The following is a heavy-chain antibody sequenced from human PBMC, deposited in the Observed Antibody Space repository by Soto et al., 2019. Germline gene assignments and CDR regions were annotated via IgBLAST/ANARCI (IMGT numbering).Heavy chain of an antibody. CDR1: GGSFSGYY. Sequence: SETLSLTCAVYGGSFSGYYWSWIRQPPGKGLEWIGEINHSGSTNYNPSLKSRVTISVDTSKNQFSLKLSSVTAADTAVYYCASHFTHDYGDYDWFDPWGQGTLVTVSS. J-gene: IGHJ5*02. CDR2: INHSGST. D-gene: IGHD4-17*01. V-gene: IGHV4-34*01. CDR3: ASHFTHDYGDYDWFDP.